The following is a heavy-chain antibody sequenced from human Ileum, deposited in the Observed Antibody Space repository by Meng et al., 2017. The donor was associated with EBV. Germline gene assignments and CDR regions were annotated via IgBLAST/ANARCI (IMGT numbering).Heavy chain of an antibody. D-gene: IGHD3-16*01. Sequence: VPVKVARPGLVGPSGTLVLTCTVSGDSLCVFSWCSGVRQSPEKGLEWIGEVYPIGTPYYNPSLKSRVTISLDKSRNQFSLNLIHVTAADAAVYYCARDAFQYASGIPAHWGQGTLVTVSS. J-gene: IGHJ4*02. CDR1: GDSLCVFSW. CDR3: ARDAFQYASGIPAH. CDR2: VYPIGTP. V-gene: IGHV4-4*02.